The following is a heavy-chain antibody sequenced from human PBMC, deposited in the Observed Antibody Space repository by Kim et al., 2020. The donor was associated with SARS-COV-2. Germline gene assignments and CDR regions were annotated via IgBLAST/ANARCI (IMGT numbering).Heavy chain of an antibody. CDR3: ASLIRGVIGDWFDP. CDR1: GGSISSSSYY. V-gene: IGHV4-39*01. CDR2: IYYSGST. Sequence: SETLSLTCTVSGGSISSSSYYWGWIRQPPGKGLEWIGSIYYSGSTYYNPSLKSRVTISVDTSKNQFSLKLSSVTAAATAVYYCASLIRGVIGDWFDPWGQGALVTVSS. D-gene: IGHD3-10*01. J-gene: IGHJ5*02.